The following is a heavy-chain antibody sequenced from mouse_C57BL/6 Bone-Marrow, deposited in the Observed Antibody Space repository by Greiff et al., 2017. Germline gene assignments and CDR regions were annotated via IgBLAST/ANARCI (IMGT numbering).Heavy chain of an antibody. D-gene: IGHD1-1*01. CDR1: GFTFSDYG. J-gene: IGHJ2*01. CDR3: ARSYYALDY. CDR2: ISSGSSTI. V-gene: IGHV5-17*01. Sequence: EVNVVVSGGGLVKPGGSLKLSCAASGFTFSDYGMHWVRQAPEKGLEWVAYISSGSSTIFYADTVKGRFTISRDNAKNTLFLQMTSVRSEDTAMYYCARSYYALDYWGQGTTLTVSS.